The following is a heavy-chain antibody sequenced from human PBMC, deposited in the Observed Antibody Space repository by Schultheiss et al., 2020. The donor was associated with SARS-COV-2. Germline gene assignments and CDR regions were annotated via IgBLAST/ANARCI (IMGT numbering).Heavy chain of an antibody. Sequence: SETLSLICTVSGSSISGYFWTWIRQPPGKGLEQVGNIYYTGITKYSPSLKSRITISVDTSKKQFSLRLGSVTAADTAVYYCARAARVEQLFSVRGGHLDYWGRGTQVTVSS. CDR2: IYYTGIT. V-gene: IGHV4-59*01. CDR1: GSSISGYF. D-gene: IGHD3-10*01. J-gene: IGHJ4*02. CDR3: ARAARVEQLFSVRGGHLDY.